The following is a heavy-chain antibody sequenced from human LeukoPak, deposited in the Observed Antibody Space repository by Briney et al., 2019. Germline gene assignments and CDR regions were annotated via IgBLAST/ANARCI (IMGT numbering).Heavy chain of an antibody. CDR3: ARDAIVGARLYYFDY. Sequence: ASVKVSCKASGYTFTSYGISWVRQAPGQGLEWMGWISAYNGNTNYAQKLQGRVTMTTDTSTSTAYMELRSLRSDDTAVYYCARDAIVGARLYYFDYWGQGTLVTVSS. CDR1: GYTFTSYG. D-gene: IGHD1-26*01. J-gene: IGHJ4*02. CDR2: ISAYNGNT. V-gene: IGHV1-18*01.